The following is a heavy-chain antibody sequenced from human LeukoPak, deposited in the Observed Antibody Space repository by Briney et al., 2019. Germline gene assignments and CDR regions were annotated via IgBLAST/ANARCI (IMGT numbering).Heavy chain of an antibody. CDR1: GYTFTSYD. Sequence: ASVKVSCKASGYTFTSYDINWVRQATGQGLEWMGWMNPNSGNTGYAQKFQGRVTMTRNTSISTAYMELSSLRSEDTAVYYCARGGLRLGYYGSGSGYLFDYWGQGTLVTVSS. J-gene: IGHJ4*02. V-gene: IGHV1-8*01. CDR3: ARGGLRLGYYGSGSGYLFDY. D-gene: IGHD3-10*01. CDR2: MNPNSGNT.